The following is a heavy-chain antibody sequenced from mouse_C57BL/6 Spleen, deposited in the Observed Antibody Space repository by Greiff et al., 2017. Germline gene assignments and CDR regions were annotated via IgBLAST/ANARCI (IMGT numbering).Heavy chain of an antibody. CDR1: GFTFSDYG. CDR3: ATIYYGNYDY. CDR2: ISSGSSTI. V-gene: IGHV5-17*01. D-gene: IGHD2-1*01. Sequence: EVMLVESGGGLVKPGGSLKLSCAASGFTFSDYGMHWVRQAPEKGLEWVAYISSGSSTIYYADTVKGRFTISRDNAKNTLFLQMTSLRSEDTAMYYCATIYYGNYDYWGQGTTLTVSS. J-gene: IGHJ2*01.